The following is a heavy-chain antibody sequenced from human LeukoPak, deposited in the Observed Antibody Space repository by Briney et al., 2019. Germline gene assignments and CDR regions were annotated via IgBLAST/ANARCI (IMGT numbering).Heavy chain of an antibody. Sequence: PGGTLRLSCAASGFTFSSYAMRWVRQDPGKGLEWVAVISYDGSNKYYADSVKGRFTISRDNSKNTLYLQMNSLRAEDTAVYYCARAPRGSSSWYYFDYWGQGTLVTVSS. D-gene: IGHD6-13*01. J-gene: IGHJ4*02. V-gene: IGHV3-30*04. CDR1: GFTFSSYA. CDR2: ISYDGSNK. CDR3: ARAPRGSSSWYYFDY.